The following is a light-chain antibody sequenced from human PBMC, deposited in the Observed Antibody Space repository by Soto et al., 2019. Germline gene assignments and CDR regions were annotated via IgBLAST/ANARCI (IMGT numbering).Light chain of an antibody. Sequence: QSVLTQLASVSGSPGQSITISCTGTSSDVGGYDFVSWYQQHPGKAPKLIIYEVSNRPSGVSHRFSGSKSGNTASLTISGLQAEDEADYYCNSYTSTSARVFGGGTQLTVL. CDR2: EVS. CDR3: NSYTSTSARV. V-gene: IGLV2-14*01. CDR1: SSDVGGYDF. J-gene: IGLJ3*02.